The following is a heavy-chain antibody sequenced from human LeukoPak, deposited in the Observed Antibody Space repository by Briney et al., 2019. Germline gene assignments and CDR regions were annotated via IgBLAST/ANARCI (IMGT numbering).Heavy chain of an antibody. V-gene: IGHV4-39*01. D-gene: IGHD6-13*01. Sequence: SETLSLTCTVSGGSISSSSYYWGWIRQPPGKGLEWIASIYYSGSTYYNPSLKSRVTISVDTSKNQFSLKLSSVTAADTAVYYCARGADSSSWYYFDYWGQGTLVTVSS. J-gene: IGHJ4*02. CDR3: ARGADSSSWYYFDY. CDR2: IYYSGST. CDR1: GGSISSSSYY.